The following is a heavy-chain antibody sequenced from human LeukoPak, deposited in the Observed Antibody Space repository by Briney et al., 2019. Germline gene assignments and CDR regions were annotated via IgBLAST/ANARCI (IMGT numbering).Heavy chain of an antibody. Sequence: SETLSLTCAVSGGSFFGYHWNWVRQVPGKGLEWIGEINHRGITNCNPSLKTRVTISVDKSKNQISLRLRSVTAADTAIYYCARDPTTVITTPYYFDDWGQGTLVTVSS. D-gene: IGHD4-23*01. J-gene: IGHJ4*02. V-gene: IGHV4-34*01. CDR2: INHRGIT. CDR1: GGSFFGYH. CDR3: ARDPTTVITTPYYFDD.